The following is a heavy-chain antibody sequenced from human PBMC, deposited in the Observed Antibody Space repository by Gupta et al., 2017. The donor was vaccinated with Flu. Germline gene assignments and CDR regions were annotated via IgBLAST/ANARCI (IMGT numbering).Heavy chain of an antibody. CDR1: GFTFSSYE. D-gene: IGHD2-21*01. CDR3: ARSRWGGTNPTDYFDY. J-gene: IGHJ4*02. Sequence: EVQLVESGGGLEQPGGSLRLSCAASGFTFSSYEMSWVRQAPGKGLEWVSYISSSGSIIYYADSVKGRFTISRDNAKNSLYLQMNSLRAEDTSVYYCARSRWGGTNPTDYFDYWGQGTLVTVSS. CDR2: ISSSGSII. V-gene: IGHV3-48*03.